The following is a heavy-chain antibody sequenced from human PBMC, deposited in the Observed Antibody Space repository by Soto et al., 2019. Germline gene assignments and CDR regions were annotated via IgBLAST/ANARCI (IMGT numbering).Heavy chain of an antibody. D-gene: IGHD1-7*01. V-gene: IGHV4-30-2*01. CDR2: IYHSGST. J-gene: IGHJ5*02. CDR3: ARGLPGTTFRWFDP. CDR1: GGSISSGGYS. Sequence: QLQLQESGSGLVKPSQTLSLTCAVSGGSISSGGYSWSWIRQPPGKGLEWIGYIYHSGSTYYNPSLKSRVTISVDRSKHQFSLKLSSVTAADTAVYYCARGLPGTTFRWFDPWGQGTLVTVSS.